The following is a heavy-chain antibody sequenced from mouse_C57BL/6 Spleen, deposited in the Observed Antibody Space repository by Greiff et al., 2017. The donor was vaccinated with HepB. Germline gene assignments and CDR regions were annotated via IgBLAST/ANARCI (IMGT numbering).Heavy chain of an antibody. J-gene: IGHJ4*01. CDR1: GYTFTSYW. CDR2: IYPGSGST. V-gene: IGHV1-55*01. Sequence: QVQLKQPGAELVKPGASVKMSCKASGYTFTSYWITWVKQRPGQGLEWIGDIYPGSGSTNYNEKFKSKATLTVDTSSSTAYMQLSSLTSEDSAVYYCARGRDLLWSNYAMDYWGQGTSVTVSS. CDR3: ARGRDLLWSNYAMDY. D-gene: IGHD2-1*01.